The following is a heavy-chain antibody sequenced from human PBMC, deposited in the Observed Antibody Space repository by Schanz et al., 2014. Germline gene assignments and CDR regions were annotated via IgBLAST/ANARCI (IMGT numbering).Heavy chain of an antibody. D-gene: IGHD5-12*01. CDR1: GGSLSGHY. V-gene: IGHV4-34*01. CDR2: INPNEGI. Sequence: QVQLQQWGAGVLKPSETLSLTCVVSGGSLSGHYWSWIRQSPGKGLEWIGEINPNEGIHHNPSLESRSAISVVMSKNQFSRKMSSLTAADTAVYYCAGGRGEVATIFHYYYFYYMDVWGKGTTVTVSS. CDR3: AGGRGEVATIFHYYYFYYMDV. J-gene: IGHJ6*03.